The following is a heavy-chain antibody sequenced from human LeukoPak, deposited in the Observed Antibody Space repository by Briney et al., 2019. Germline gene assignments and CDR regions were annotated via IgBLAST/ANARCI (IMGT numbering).Heavy chain of an antibody. D-gene: IGHD3-22*01. Sequence: GGSLRLSCAASGFTFSSYGMHWVRQAPGKGLEWVAFIRYDGSNKYYADSVKGRFTISRDNSKNTLYLQMNSLRAEDTAVYYCAKDXLRYYDSSGYFANXFXPXXQGTXVTVS. CDR2: IRYDGSNK. CDR1: GFTFSSYG. J-gene: IGHJ5*02. CDR3: AKDXLRYYDSSGYFANXFXP. V-gene: IGHV3-30*02.